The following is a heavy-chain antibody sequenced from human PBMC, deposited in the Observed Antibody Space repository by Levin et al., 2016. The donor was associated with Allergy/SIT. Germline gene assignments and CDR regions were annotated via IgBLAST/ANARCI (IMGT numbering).Heavy chain of an antibody. CDR3: AKNGGGGWHDAFDI. CDR2: ISYDGSNN. D-gene: IGHD4-23*01. CDR1: GFTFSSYG. V-gene: IGHV3-30*18. Sequence: GESLKISCAASGFTFSSYGMHWVRQAPGKGLEWVAVISYDGSNNYYGDSVKGRFTISRDNSKNTLYLQMNSLRAEDTAVYYCAKNGGGGWHDAFDIWGQGTMVTVSS. J-gene: IGHJ3*02.